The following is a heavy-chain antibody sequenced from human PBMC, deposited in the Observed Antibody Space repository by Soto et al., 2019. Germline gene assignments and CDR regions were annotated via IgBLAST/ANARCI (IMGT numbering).Heavy chain of an antibody. V-gene: IGHV1-18*01. CDR3: ARGGYYDNSWGKLSHYGLDV. D-gene: IGHD3-16*01. CDR2: ISPYNDYT. Sequence: QVQLAQSXXXXKXXXXXXXXSCXXAGYTFIRYGIAWVRQAPGQXLEWMXWISPYNDYTVYAQKFQGRVSMTADTSTRTVYMNLRGLKSDDTAVYYCARGGYYDNSWGKLSHYGLDVWGQGTSVSVSS. J-gene: IGHJ6*02. CDR1: GYTFIRYG.